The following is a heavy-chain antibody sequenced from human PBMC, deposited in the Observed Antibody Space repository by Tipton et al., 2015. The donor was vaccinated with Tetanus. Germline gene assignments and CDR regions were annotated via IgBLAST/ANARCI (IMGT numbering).Heavy chain of an antibody. V-gene: IGHV3-64*01. J-gene: IGHJ6*02. CDR3: ARGLGDSGYYYYGMDV. CDR2: ISSNGGST. CDR1: GFTFSSYA. Sequence: SLRLSCAASGFTFSSYAMHWVRQAPGKGLEYVSAISSNGGSTYYANSVKGRFTISRDNSKNTLYLQMGSLRAEDMAVYYCARGLGDSGYYYYGMDVWGQGTTVTVSS. D-gene: IGHD3-16*01.